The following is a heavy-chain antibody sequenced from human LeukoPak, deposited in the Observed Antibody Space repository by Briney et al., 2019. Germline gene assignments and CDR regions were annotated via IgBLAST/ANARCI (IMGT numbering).Heavy chain of an antibody. V-gene: IGHV4-4*07. D-gene: IGHD6-6*01. CDR1: GGSISGYY. CDR3: ARGSIAARPGYFDY. Sequence: SETLSLTCTVSGGSISGYYWNWIRQPAGKGLEWIGRIYTSGSTNYNPSLKSRVTMSVDTSKNQFSLKLSSVTAADTAVYYCARGSIAARPGYFDYWGQGTLVTVSS. CDR2: IYTSGST. J-gene: IGHJ4*02.